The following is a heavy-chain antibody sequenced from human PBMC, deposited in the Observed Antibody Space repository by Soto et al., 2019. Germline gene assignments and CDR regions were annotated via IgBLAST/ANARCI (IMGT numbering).Heavy chain of an antibody. CDR3: ARAHYDFWSGYPDNFDY. V-gene: IGHV1-8*01. CDR1: GYTFTSYD. Sequence: ASVKVSCKASGYTFTSYDIKWVRQATGQGLEWMGWMNPNSGNTGYAQKFQGRVTMTRNTSISTAYMELSSLRSEDTAVYYCARAHYDFWSGYPDNFDYWGQGTLVTVSS. J-gene: IGHJ4*02. CDR2: MNPNSGNT. D-gene: IGHD3-3*01.